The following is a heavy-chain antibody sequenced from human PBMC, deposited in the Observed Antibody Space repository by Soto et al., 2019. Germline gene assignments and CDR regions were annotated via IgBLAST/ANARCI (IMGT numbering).Heavy chain of an antibody. CDR1: GYTFAGYY. D-gene: IGHD2-21*02. V-gene: IGHV1-2*02. J-gene: IGHJ2*01. Sequence: SVKVSCRASGYTFAGYYMHWVRQAPGQGLEWMGWINPNSGGTNYAQKFQGRVTMTRDTSISTAYMEPSRLRSDDTAVYYCARMVTKRYWYFDLWGRGTLVTVSS. CDR2: INPNSGGT. CDR3: ARMVTKRYWYFDL.